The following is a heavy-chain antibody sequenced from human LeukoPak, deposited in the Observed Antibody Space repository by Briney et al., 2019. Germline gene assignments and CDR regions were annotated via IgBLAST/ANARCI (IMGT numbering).Heavy chain of an antibody. V-gene: IGHV3-11*04. D-gene: IGHD1-26*01. CDR1: GLIVSSNY. Sequence: PGGSLRLSCAASGLIVSSNYMGWVRQAPGKGLEWVSYISSSGSTIYYADSVKGRFTISRDNAKNSLYLQMNSLRAEDTAVYYCARPLNEWEGGLDVWGKGTTVTVSS. CDR2: ISSSGSTI. CDR3: ARPLNEWEGGLDV. J-gene: IGHJ6*04.